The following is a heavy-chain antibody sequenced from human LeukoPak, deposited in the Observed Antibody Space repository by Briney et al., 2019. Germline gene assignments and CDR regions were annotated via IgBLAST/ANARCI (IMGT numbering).Heavy chain of an antibody. CDR3: ARLGARQILEY. Sequence: GGSLRLSCAASGLTFSNYAMSWVRQAPGKGLEWVANIKQDGGEKYYLDSVKGRFTVSRDNAKNSLYLQMNSLRAEDTAVYYCARLGARQILEYWGQGTLVTVSS. CDR1: GLTFSNYA. V-gene: IGHV3-7*01. CDR2: IKQDGGEK. J-gene: IGHJ4*02. D-gene: IGHD4-17*01.